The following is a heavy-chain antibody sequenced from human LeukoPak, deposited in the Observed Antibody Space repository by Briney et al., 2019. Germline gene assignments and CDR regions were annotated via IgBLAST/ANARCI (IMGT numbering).Heavy chain of an antibody. CDR3: ARPIAVAATDWFDP. V-gene: IGHV1-2*02. Sequence: GASVNVSCRASGYTFTVYYMHWVRQAPGQGLEWMGWINPNSGSTNYAQKFQGRVTMTRDTSISTAYMELSRLRSDDTAVYYCARPIAVAATDWFDPWGQGTLVTVSS. D-gene: IGHD6-19*01. J-gene: IGHJ5*02. CDR2: INPNSGST. CDR1: GYTFTVYY.